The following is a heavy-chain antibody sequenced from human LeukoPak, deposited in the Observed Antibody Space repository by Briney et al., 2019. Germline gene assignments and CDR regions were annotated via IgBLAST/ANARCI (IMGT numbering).Heavy chain of an antibody. CDR3: ARGRWGELRQKAYFDY. CDR1: GGSISSSSYY. Sequence: SETLSLTCTVSGGSISSSSYYWGWIRQPPGKGLEWIGEINHSGSTNYNPSLKSRVTISVDTSKNQFSLKLSSVTAADTAVYYCARGRWGELRQKAYFDYWGQGTLVTVSS. J-gene: IGHJ4*02. D-gene: IGHD1-26*01. V-gene: IGHV4-39*07. CDR2: INHSGST.